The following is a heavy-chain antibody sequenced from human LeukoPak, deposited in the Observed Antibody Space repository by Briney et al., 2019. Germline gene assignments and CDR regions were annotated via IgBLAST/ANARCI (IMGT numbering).Heavy chain of an antibody. V-gene: IGHV3-48*03. CDR3: ARGVGLRYFDWLSGKQYYFDY. J-gene: IGHJ4*02. Sequence: PGGSLRLSCAASGFTFSSYEMNWVRQAPGKGLEWVSYISSSGSTIYYADSVKGRFTTSRDNAKNSLYLQMNSLRAEDTAVYYCARGVGLRYFDWLSGKQYYFDYWGQGTLVTVSS. CDR2: ISSSGSTI. CDR1: GFTFSSYE. D-gene: IGHD3-9*01.